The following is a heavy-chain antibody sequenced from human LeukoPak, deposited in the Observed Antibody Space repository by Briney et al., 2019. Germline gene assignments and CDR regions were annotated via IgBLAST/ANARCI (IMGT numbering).Heavy chain of an antibody. Sequence: PGGSLRLSCAASGFTFSSHTVSWVRQAPGKGLEWVSAISGSGGSTYYADSVKGRFTTSRDNSKNTLYLQMNSLRAEDTAVYYCAKDRGYYDILTGFDYWGQGTLVTVSS. V-gene: IGHV3-23*01. J-gene: IGHJ4*02. CDR1: GFTFSSHT. CDR3: AKDRGYYDILTGFDY. CDR2: ISGSGGST. D-gene: IGHD3-9*01.